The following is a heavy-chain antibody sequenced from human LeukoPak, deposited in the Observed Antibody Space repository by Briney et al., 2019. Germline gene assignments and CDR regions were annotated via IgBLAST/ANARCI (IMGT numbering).Heavy chain of an antibody. V-gene: IGHV3-48*04. CDR2: ISSSSSTI. CDR3: ASMGTDRNYYYYYMDV. Sequence: GGSLRLSCAASGFTFSSYSMNWVRQAPGKGLEWGSYISSSSSTIYYADSVKGRFTISRDNAKNSLYLQMNSLRAEDAAVYYCASMGTDRNYYYYYMDVWGKGTTVTVSS. J-gene: IGHJ6*03. CDR1: GFTFSSYS. D-gene: IGHD5-18*01.